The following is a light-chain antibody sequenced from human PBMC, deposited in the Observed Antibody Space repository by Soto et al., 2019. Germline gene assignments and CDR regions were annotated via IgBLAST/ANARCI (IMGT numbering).Light chain of an antibody. Sequence: DIQLTQSPSFLSASVGDRVTITCRASQDVSRYLAWYQQKPGKAPNLLIYAASTLRSGVPSRFSGSGSESEFTLTISSLQPEDFATYYCQQLNSYVCAFRPGTKVDIK. CDR1: QDVSRY. J-gene: IGKJ3*01. CDR3: QQLNSYVCA. CDR2: AAS. V-gene: IGKV1-9*01.